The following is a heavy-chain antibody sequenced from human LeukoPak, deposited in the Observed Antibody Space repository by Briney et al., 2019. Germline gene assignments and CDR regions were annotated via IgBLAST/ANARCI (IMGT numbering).Heavy chain of an antibody. CDR3: AAYCSSTSCYYAFDF. J-gene: IGHJ3*01. D-gene: IGHD2-2*01. CDR2: IYYSGST. Sequence: KTSETLSLTCTVSGGSISSYYWSWIRQPPGKGLEWIGYIYYSGSTNYNPSLKSRVTISVDTSKDQFSLKLSSVTAADTAVYYCAAYCSSTSCYYAFDFWGQGTMVTVSS. V-gene: IGHV4-59*01. CDR1: GGSISSYY.